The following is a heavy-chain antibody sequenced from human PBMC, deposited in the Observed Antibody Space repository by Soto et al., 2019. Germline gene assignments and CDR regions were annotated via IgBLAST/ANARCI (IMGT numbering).Heavy chain of an antibody. CDR1: GYTFTSYA. CDR3: ARDLGGWPDY. CDR2: INAGNGNT. J-gene: IGHJ4*02. D-gene: IGHD2-15*01. Sequence: ASVKVSCKASGYTFTSYAMHWVRQAPAHRHEGMGWINAGNGNTKYSQKFQGRVTITRDTSASTAYMELSSLRSEDTAVYYCARDLGGWPDYWGQGTLVTVSS. V-gene: IGHV1-3*01.